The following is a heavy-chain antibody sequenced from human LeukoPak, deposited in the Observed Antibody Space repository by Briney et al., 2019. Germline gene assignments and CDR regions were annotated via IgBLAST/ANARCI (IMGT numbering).Heavy chain of an antibody. D-gene: IGHD3-22*01. V-gene: IGHV4-31*03. CDR1: GGSISGGGYY. CDR3: AREMINQYIWFDP. J-gene: IGHJ5*02. CDR2: IYHSGST. Sequence: SQTLSLTCTVSGGSISGGGYYWSWIRQHPGKGLEWIGYIYHSGSTYYNPSLKSRVTISVDTSKNQFSLKLSSVTAADTAVYYCAREMINQYIWFDPWGQGTLVTVSS.